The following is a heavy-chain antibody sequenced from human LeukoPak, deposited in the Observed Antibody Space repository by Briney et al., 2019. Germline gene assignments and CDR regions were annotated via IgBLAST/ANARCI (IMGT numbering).Heavy chain of an antibody. Sequence: SETLSLTCAVSGGSISSDGYSWSWIRQPPGKGLEWIGYIYHSGSTYYNPSLKSRVTISVDRSKNQFSLKLSSVTAADTAVYYCARAYYDILTGTVGPLDYWGQGTLVTVSS. CDR2: IYHSGST. V-gene: IGHV4-30-2*01. CDR1: GGSISSDGYS. J-gene: IGHJ4*02. D-gene: IGHD3-9*01. CDR3: ARAYYDILTGTVGPLDY.